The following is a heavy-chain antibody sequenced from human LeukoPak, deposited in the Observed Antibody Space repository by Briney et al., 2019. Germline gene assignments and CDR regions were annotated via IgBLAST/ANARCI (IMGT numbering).Heavy chain of an antibody. CDR1: GFTFSSYA. CDR2: ISYDGSNK. Sequence: GGSLRLSCAASGFTFSSYAMHWVRQAPGKGLEWVAVISYDGSNKYYADSVKGRFTISRDNSKNTLYLQMNSLRAEDTAVYYCARKEEGLTGYYYYGMDVWGQGTTVTVSS. CDR3: ARKEEGLTGYYYYGMDV. V-gene: IGHV3-30-3*01. J-gene: IGHJ6*02.